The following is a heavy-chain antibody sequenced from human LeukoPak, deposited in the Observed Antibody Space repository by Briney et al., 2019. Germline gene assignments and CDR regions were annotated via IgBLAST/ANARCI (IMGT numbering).Heavy chain of an antibody. D-gene: IGHD4-17*01. V-gene: IGHV1-69-2*01. J-gene: IGHJ1*01. CDR3: ATATVTTGHEYFQH. Sequence: ATVKISCKVSGYTFTHYYMHWVQQAPGKGLEWMGLVDPEDGETIYAEKFQGRVTITADTSTDTAYMELSSLRSEDTAVYYCATATVTTGHEYFQHWGQGTLVTVSS. CDR2: VDPEDGET. CDR1: GYTFTHYY.